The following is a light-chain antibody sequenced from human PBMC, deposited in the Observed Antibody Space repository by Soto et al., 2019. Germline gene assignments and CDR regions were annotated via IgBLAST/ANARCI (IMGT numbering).Light chain of an antibody. CDR1: QSAGSN. CDR3: QYYNNWPPMYT. CDR2: AAS. Sequence: EILMTQSPAILTVSPGERATLSCRASQSAGSNLAWFQQKPGQPPRLLIYAASTRAIGIPARFTGSGSGTEFTLTIGSLQSEDFAVYYCQYYNNWPPMYTFGQGTKLEIK. J-gene: IGKJ2*01. V-gene: IGKV3-15*01.